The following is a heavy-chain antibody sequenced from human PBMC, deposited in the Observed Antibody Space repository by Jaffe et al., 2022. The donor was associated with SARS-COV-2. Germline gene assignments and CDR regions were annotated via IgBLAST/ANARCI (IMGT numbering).Heavy chain of an antibody. D-gene: IGHD5-12*01. CDR1: GFTVSSNY. V-gene: IGHV3-53*01. CDR3: ARGVAKYYLEY. J-gene: IGHJ4*02. CDR2: IYSGGST. Sequence: EVQLVESGGGLIQPGGSLRLSCAVSGFTVSSNYMSWVRQAPGKGLDWVSIIYSGGSTYYADSVKGRFTISRDDSKNTLYLQMNSLRADDTAVYFCARGVAKYYLEYWGQGTLVTVSS.